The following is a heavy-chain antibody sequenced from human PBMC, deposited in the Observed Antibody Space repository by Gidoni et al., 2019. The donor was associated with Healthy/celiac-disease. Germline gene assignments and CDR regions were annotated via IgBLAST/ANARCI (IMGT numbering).Heavy chain of an antibody. CDR3: ARGLTSFDY. D-gene: IGHD2-2*01. J-gene: IGHJ4*02. Sequence: QVQLVESGGGVVQPGRSLRLSCAASGFTFRSYAMHWVRQAPGKGLEWVEVISYDGSNKYYADSVKGRFTISRDNSKNTLYLQMNSLRAEDTAVYYCARGLTSFDYWGQGTLVTVSS. V-gene: IGHV3-30-3*01. CDR2: ISYDGSNK. CDR1: GFTFRSYA.